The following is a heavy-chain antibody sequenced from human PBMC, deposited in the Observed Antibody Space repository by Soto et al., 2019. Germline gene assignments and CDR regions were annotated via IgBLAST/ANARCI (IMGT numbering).Heavy chain of an antibody. Sequence: EVQLVQSGGGLVQPGGSLRLSCAASGFTFSRYWMHWVRQAPGKGLVWVAHINSDGSSTNYADSVKGRFTISRDNAKNTLYLQMSSLRAEDTALYFCARDKGGGVVALFSGSEFDPWGQGTLVTVSS. V-gene: IGHV3-74*01. D-gene: IGHD2-15*01. CDR2: INSDGSST. J-gene: IGHJ5*01. CDR1: GFTFSRYW. CDR3: ARDKGGGVVALFSGSEFDP.